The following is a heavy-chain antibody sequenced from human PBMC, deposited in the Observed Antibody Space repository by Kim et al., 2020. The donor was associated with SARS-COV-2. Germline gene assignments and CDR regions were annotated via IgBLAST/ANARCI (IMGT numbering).Heavy chain of an antibody. Sequence: SETLSLTCTVSGGSISSYYWSWIRQPPGKGLEWIGYIYYSGSTNYNPSLKSRVTISVDTSKNQFSLKLSSVTAADTAVYYCARTNLYSSSRIHFDYWGQG. V-gene: IGHV4-59*13. J-gene: IGHJ4*02. D-gene: IGHD6-13*01. CDR2: IYYSGST. CDR3: ARTNLYSSSRIHFDY. CDR1: GGSISSYY.